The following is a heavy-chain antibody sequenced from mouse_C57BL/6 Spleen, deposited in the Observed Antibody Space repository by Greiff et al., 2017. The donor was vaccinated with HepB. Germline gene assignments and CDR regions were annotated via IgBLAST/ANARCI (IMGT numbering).Heavy chain of an antibody. J-gene: IGHJ3*01. D-gene: IGHD4-1*01. CDR2: INPGSGGT. Sequence: QVQLQQSGAELVRPGTSVKVSCKASGYAFTNYLIEWVKQRPGQGLEWIGVINPGSGGTNYNEKFKGKATLTADKSSSTAYMQLSSLTSEDSAVYFCARRTGTEDLWFAYWGQGTLVTVSA. CDR3: ARRTGTEDLWFAY. V-gene: IGHV1-54*01. CDR1: GYAFTNYL.